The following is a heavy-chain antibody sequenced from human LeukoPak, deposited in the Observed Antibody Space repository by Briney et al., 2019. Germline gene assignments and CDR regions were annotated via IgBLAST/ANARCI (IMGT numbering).Heavy chain of an antibody. Sequence: GGSLRLSCAASGFTFTSYAMSWVRQAPGKGLEWVSAITGNGGATYYADSVKRRFTISRDNSKNTLHLQMNSLRAEDTALYYCAKATTAIVVDNFFDYWGQGTLVSVSS. CDR3: AKATTAIVVDNFFDY. V-gene: IGHV3-23*01. D-gene: IGHD3-22*01. CDR2: ITGNGGAT. J-gene: IGHJ4*02. CDR1: GFTFTSYA.